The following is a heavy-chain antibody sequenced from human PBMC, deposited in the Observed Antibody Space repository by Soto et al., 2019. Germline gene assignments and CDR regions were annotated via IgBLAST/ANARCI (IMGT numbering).Heavy chain of an antibody. CDR3: ARYGGCSSTSCYEGNYFDY. J-gene: IGHJ4*02. CDR1: GYTFTSYG. Sequence: ASVKVSCKASGYTFTSYGISWVRQAPGQGLEWMGWISAYNGNTNYAQKLQGRVTMTTDTSTSTAYMELRSLRSDDTAVYYCARYGGCSSTSCYEGNYFDYWGQVTLVTVSS. D-gene: IGHD2-2*01. V-gene: IGHV1-18*01. CDR2: ISAYNGNT.